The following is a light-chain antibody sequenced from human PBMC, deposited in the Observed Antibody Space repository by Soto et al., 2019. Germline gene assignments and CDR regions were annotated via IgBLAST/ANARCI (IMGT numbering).Light chain of an antibody. CDR2: GAS. Sequence: EIVMTQSPATLSVSPGERATHSCRASQSVSSNLAWYQQKPGQAPRLLIYGASTRATGIPARFSGSGSGTEFTLTISSLQSEDFAVYYCQQYNNWPRTFGQGTKV. CDR3: QQYNNWPRT. CDR1: QSVSSN. V-gene: IGKV3-15*01. J-gene: IGKJ1*01.